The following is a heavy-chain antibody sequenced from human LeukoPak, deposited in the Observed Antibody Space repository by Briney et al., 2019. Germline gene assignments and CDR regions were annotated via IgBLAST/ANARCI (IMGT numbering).Heavy chain of an antibody. J-gene: IGHJ4*02. D-gene: IGHD3-22*01. CDR3: ARDQLGGYYYDY. Sequence: SEILSLTCTVSGGSISSYYWSWIRQPPGKGLEWIGYIYYSGSTNYNPSLKSRVTISVDTSKNQFSLKLSSVTAADTAVYYCARDQLGGYYYDYWGQGTLVTVSS. CDR2: IYYSGST. V-gene: IGHV4-59*01. CDR1: GGSISSYY.